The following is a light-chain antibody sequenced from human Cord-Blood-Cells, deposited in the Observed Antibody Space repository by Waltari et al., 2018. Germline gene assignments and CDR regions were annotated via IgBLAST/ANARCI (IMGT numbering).Light chain of an antibody. CDR1: QSVSSSY. CDR3: QPYGSSPT. V-gene: IGKV3-20*01. CDR2: GAS. J-gene: IGKJ4*01. Sequence: EIVLTPSAGPLSLSPVERANLSCRARQSVSSSYLAWYQQTPGQAPRLLIYGASRRATGTPDRFSGSASGTDFTLTISRLEPEDFAVYYCQPYGSSPTFGGGTKVEIQ.